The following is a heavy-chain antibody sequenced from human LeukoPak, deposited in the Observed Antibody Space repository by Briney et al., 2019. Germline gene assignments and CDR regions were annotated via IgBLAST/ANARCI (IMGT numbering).Heavy chain of an antibody. D-gene: IGHD1-26*01. V-gene: IGHV5-10-1*01. CDR3: ARHKPLVGATGRFDAFDI. CDR1: GYSFTSYW. J-gene: IGHJ3*02. Sequence: GESLKISCQGSGYSFTSYWISWVRQMPGKGLEWMGRIDPSDSYTNYSPSFQGHVTISADKSISTAYLQWSSLKASDTAMYYCARHKPLVGATGRFDAFDIRGQGTMVTVSS. CDR2: IDPSDSYT.